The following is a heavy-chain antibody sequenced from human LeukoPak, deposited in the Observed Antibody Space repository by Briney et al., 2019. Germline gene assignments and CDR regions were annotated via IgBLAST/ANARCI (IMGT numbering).Heavy chain of an antibody. CDR2: IYPSDSDT. D-gene: IGHD3-10*01. J-gene: IGHJ6*03. CDR3: ATCLWFGEGAYMDV. V-gene: IGHV5-51*01. Sequence: GESLKIFRKGSGYSFITYWIGWVRQMPGKGLEWMGIIYPSDSDTRYSPSFQGQVTISADKSISTAYLQWSNLKASDTAIYYCATCLWFGEGAYMDVWGKGTTVGVSS. CDR1: GYSFITYW.